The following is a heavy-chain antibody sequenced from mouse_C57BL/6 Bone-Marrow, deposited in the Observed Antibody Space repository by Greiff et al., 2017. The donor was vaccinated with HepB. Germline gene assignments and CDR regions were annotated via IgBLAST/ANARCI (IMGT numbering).Heavy chain of an antibody. Sequence: VQLQQPGAELVMPGASVKLSCKASGYTFTSYWMHWVKQRPGQGLEWIGEIDPSDSYTNYNQKFKGKSTLTVDKSSSTAYMQLSSLTSEDSAVYYCAMSGRRDYWGQGTTLTVSS. CDR2: IDPSDSYT. V-gene: IGHV1-69*01. CDR1: GYTFTSYW. D-gene: IGHD4-1*01. CDR3: AMSGRRDY. J-gene: IGHJ2*01.